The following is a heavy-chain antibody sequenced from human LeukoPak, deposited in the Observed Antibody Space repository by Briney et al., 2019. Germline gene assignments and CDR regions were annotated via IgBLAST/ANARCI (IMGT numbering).Heavy chain of an antibody. J-gene: IGHJ4*02. CDR1: GGSFSGYY. V-gene: IGHV4-34*01. CDR3: ARVYYDFWSGPVDY. Sequence: SETLSLTRAVYGGSFSGYYWSWIRQPPGKGLEWIGEINHSGSTNYNPSLKSRVTISVDTSKNQFSLKLSSVTAADTAVYYCARVYYDFWSGPVDYWGQGTLVTVSS. D-gene: IGHD3-3*01. CDR2: INHSGST.